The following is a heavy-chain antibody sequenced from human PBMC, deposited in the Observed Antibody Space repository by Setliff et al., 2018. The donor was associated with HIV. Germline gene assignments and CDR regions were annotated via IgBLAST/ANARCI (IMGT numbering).Heavy chain of an antibody. J-gene: IGHJ4*02. V-gene: IGHV1-3*01. CDR3: AYDSSGYYLSFDY. Sequence: GASVKVSCKASGYTFTSYAIHWVRQPPGQRLEWMGWITVGDGNTKYSQKFQGRVTITRDTSASTVYMELSSLRSEDTAVYYCAYDSSGYYLSFDYWGQGTLVTVSS. CDR1: GYTFTSYA. CDR2: ITVGDGNT. D-gene: IGHD3-22*01.